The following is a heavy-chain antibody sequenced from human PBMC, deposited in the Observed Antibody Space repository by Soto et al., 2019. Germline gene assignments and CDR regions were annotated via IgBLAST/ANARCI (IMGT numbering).Heavy chain of an antibody. V-gene: IGHV1-46*03. Sequence: ASVKVSCKASGYTFTSYYMHWVRQAPGQGLEWMGIINPSGGSTSYAQKFQGRVTMTRDTSTSTVYMELSSLRSEDTAVYYCARALGYCSGGSCDTGGASDYWGQGTLVTVSS. CDR2: INPSGGST. D-gene: IGHD2-15*01. CDR3: ARALGYCSGGSCDTGGASDY. CDR1: GYTFTSYY. J-gene: IGHJ4*02.